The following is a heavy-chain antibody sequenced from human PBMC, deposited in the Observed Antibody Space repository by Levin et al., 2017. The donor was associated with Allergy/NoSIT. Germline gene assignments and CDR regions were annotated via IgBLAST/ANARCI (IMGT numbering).Heavy chain of an antibody. D-gene: IGHD6-13*01. Sequence: PSETLSLTCTVSGGSISSSSYYWGWIRQPPGKGLEWIGSIYYSGSTYYNPSLKSRVTISVDTSKNQFSLKLSSVTAADTAVYYCAGPGIAAAGALSGLWYFDRWGRGTLVTVSS. CDR3: AGPGIAAAGALSGLWYFDR. CDR2: IYYSGST. J-gene: IGHJ2*01. V-gene: IGHV4-39*01. CDR1: GGSISSSSYY.